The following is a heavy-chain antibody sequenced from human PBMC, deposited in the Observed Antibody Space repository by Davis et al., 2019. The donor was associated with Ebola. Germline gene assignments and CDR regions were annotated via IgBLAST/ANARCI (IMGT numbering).Heavy chain of an antibody. CDR1: GGSISSSSYY. Sequence: MPSETLSLTCTVSGGSISSSSYYWGWIRQPPGKGLEWIGSIYYNGDTYYHPSLESLVTISVDTAKNQFSLQLKSVTAADTAVYFCARHDRPGTTAQDSWGQGTQVTVSS. CDR3: ARHDRPGTTAQDS. V-gene: IGHV4-39*01. J-gene: IGHJ4*02. D-gene: IGHD1-7*01. CDR2: IYYNGDT.